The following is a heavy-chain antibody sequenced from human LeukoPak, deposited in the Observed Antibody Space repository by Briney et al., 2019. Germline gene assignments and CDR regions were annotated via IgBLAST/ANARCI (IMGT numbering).Heavy chain of an antibody. D-gene: IGHD5-24*01. V-gene: IGHV4-59*08. J-gene: IGHJ4*02. CDR3: ASGRDGYNRADY. CDR2: IYYSGST. Sequence: SETLSLTCTVSGGSISSYYWSWIRQPPGKGLEWIGYIYYSGSTNYNPSLKSRVTISVDTSKNQFSLKLSSVTAADTAVYYCASGRDGYNRADYWGQGTLVTVSS. CDR1: GGSISSYY.